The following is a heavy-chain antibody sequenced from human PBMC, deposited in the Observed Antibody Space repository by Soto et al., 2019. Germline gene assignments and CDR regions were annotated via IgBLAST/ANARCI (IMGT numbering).Heavy chain of an antibody. CDR1: GFTFSGSP. CDR2: IRSQANNYAT. CDR3: TRMRTSGVDGYYYLAMDI. V-gene: IGHV3-73*01. Sequence: EGQLVESGGGLVQPGGSLKLSCAASGFTFSGSPMHWVRQAPGKGLEWLGHIRSQANNYATAYAASVKGRVTISRDDSKNTAYLQINSLKTEDTAVYYCTRMRTSGVDGYYYLAMDIWGQGTTVTVSS. D-gene: IGHD2-8*01. J-gene: IGHJ6*02.